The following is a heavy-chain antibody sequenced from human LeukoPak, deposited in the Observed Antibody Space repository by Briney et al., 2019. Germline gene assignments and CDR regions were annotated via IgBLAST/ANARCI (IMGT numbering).Heavy chain of an antibody. CDR2: ISSSSNSM. J-gene: IGHJ6*02. Sequence: GGSLRLSCAASGFTFSGYNMNWVRQGPGKGLEWVSSISSSSNSMYYADSVKGRFTISRDNAKNSLYLQMNSLRAEDAAVYYCAREWSDFWSGYPSDQRDGMDVWGQGTTVTVSS. V-gene: IGHV3-21*01. D-gene: IGHD3-3*01. CDR3: AREWSDFWSGYPSDQRDGMDV. CDR1: GFTFSGYN.